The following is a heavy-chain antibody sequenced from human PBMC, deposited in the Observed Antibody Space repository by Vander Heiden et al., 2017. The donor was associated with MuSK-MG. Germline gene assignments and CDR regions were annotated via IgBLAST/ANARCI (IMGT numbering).Heavy chain of an antibody. CDR1: GGSFGGYY. J-gene: IGHJ6*03. V-gene: IGHV4-34*01. CDR2: INHSGST. D-gene: IGHD3-3*01. CDR3: ARETGYYDFWSGYPRTYYYYYYMDV. Sequence: QVQLQQWGAGLLKPSETLSLTCAVYGGSFGGYYWSGIRQPPGKGLEWIGEINHSGSTNYNPSLKSRVTISVDTSKNQFSLKLSSVTAADTAVYYCARETGYYDFWSGYPRTYYYYYYMDVWGKGTTVTVSS.